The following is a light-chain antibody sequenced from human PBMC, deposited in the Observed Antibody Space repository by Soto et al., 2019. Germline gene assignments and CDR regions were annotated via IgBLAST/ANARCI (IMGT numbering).Light chain of an antibody. J-gene: IGKJ3*01. Sequence: EIVLTQSPGTLSLSPGERATLSCRASQSVSSSYLAWYQQKPGQAPRLLIYGASSRATGIPARFSGSGSGTDFTLTISRLEPEDFAVYYCQHYCSSPFTFGPVTNVYIK. CDR1: QSVSSSY. CDR3: QHYCSSPFT. V-gene: IGKV3-20*01. CDR2: GAS.